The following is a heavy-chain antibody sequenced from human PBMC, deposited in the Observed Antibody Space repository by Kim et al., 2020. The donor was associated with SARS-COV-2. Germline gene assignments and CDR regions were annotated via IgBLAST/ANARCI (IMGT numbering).Heavy chain of an antibody. CDR1: GFTFSGYG. CDR3: ATIKVDGSGWPFDY. Sequence: GGSLRLSCVASGFTFSGYGMSWVRQAPGKGLGWVSSISSNSYNAYYGDSVKGRFTISRDNSKNTLYLQMNSLRVDDTAIYYCATIKVDGSGWPFDYWGQGTLVTVSS. CDR2: ISSNSYNA. D-gene: IGHD3-22*01. J-gene: IGHJ4*02. V-gene: IGHV3-23*01.